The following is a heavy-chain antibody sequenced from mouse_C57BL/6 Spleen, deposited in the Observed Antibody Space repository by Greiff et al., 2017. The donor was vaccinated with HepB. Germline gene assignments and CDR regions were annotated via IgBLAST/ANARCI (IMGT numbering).Heavy chain of an antibody. V-gene: IGHV5-17*01. CDR1: GFTFSDYG. CDR2: ISSGSSTI. Sequence: DVKLVESGGGLVKPGGSLKLSCAASGFTFSDYGMHWVRQAPEKGLEWVAYISSGSSTIYYADTVKGRFTISRDNAKNTLFLQMTSLRSEDTAMYYCASPYDSFAYWGQGTLVTVSA. CDR3: ASPYDSFAY. J-gene: IGHJ3*01. D-gene: IGHD2-4*01.